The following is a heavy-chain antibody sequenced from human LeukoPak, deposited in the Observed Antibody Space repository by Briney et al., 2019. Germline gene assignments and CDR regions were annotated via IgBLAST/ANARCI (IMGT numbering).Heavy chain of an antibody. Sequence: ESLKTSLNAPGYSLTSYWIGLDPPIPGKGPEWVGIIYPYDSDTRYSPSFQGQVTISDDKSISTAYLQWSNLRASDTAMYYCARHIGYSAWNPDYWGQGTLVTVSS. CDR3: ARHIGYSAWNPDY. D-gene: IGHD5-12*01. CDR2: IYPYDSDT. J-gene: IGHJ4*02. V-gene: IGHV5-51*01. CDR1: GYSLTSYW.